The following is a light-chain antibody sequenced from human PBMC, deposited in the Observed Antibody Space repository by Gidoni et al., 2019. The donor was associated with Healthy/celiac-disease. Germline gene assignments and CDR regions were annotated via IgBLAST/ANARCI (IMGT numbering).Light chain of an antibody. CDR2: LEGSGSY. V-gene: IGLV4-60*03. CDR3: ETWDSNTRV. Sequence: QPVLTHSSSASASLGSSVKLTCTLSSGHSSYIIPWHQQQPGKAPRYLMKLEGSGSYNKGSGVPDRFSGSSSGADRYLTISNLQSEDEADYYCETWDSNTRVFGTGTKVTVL. J-gene: IGLJ1*01. CDR1: SGHSSYI.